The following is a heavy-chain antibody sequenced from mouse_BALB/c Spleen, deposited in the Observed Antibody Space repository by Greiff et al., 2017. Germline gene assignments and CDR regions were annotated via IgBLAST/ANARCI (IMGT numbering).Heavy chain of an antibody. CDR3: ARAVYGNSFDY. CDR2: ISDGGSYT. J-gene: IGHJ2*01. CDR1: GFTFSDYY. D-gene: IGHD2-1*01. Sequence: EVKLVESGGGLVKPGGSLKLSCAASGFTFSDYYMYWVRQTPEKRLEWVATISDGGSYTYYPDSVKGRFTISRDNAKNNLYLQMSSLKSEDTAMYYCARAVYGNSFDYWGQGTTLTVSS. V-gene: IGHV5-4*02.